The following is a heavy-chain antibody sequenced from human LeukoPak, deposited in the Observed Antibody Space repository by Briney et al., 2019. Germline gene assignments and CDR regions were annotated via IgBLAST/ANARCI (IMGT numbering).Heavy chain of an antibody. CDR2: INPKSGGT. D-gene: IGHD4/OR15-4a*01. CDR3: VPSANYYYFDY. J-gene: IGHJ4*02. CDR1: GYTFTNYY. Sequence: ASVKVSCKASGYTFTNYYMHWVRQAPGLGFEWMGWINPKSGGTSYPQKFQGRLTMTRDTSISTAYMELSRLRSDDTAVYYCVPSANYYYFDYWGQGTLVTVSS. V-gene: IGHV1-2*02.